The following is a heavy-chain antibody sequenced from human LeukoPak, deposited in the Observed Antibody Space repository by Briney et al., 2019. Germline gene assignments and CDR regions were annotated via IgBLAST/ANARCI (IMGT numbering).Heavy chain of an antibody. Sequence: ASVKVSCKASGCTFTGYNMHWVRQAPGQGLEWMGWINPNNGGTIYAQKFRGRVTMTRDTSISTAYMELSSLRSDDTAVYYCARPLNDYTFDYWGQGTLVTVSS. D-gene: IGHD4-11*01. V-gene: IGHV1-2*02. J-gene: IGHJ4*02. CDR3: ARPLNDYTFDY. CDR2: INPNNGGT. CDR1: GCTFTGYN.